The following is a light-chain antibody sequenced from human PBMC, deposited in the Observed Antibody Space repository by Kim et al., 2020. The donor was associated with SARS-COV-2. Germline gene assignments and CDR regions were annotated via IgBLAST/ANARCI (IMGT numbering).Light chain of an antibody. CDR1: QDISNY. V-gene: IGKV1-33*01. CDR2: DAS. CDR3: QQYANLPLT. Sequence: DIEMTQSPSSLSASVGDRVTITCQASQDISNYLKWYQQKPGKAPKLLIYDASNLETGVPSRCSGSGSGTDFTFTISSLQPEDIATYYCQQYANLPLTFGGGTKVDIK. J-gene: IGKJ4*01.